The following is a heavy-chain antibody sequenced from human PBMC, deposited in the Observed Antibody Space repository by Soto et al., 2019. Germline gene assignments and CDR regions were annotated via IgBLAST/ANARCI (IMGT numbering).Heavy chain of an antibody. V-gene: IGHV1-69*06. CDR1: GGTFSSYA. Sequence: SVKVSCKASGGTFSSYAISWVRQAPGQGLEWMGGIIPIFGTANYAQKFQGRVTITADKSTSTAYMELSSLRSEDTAVYYCARVLPGIVGATGNWFDPWGQGTLVTVSS. CDR2: IIPIFGTA. CDR3: ARVLPGIVGATGNWFDP. J-gene: IGHJ5*02. D-gene: IGHD1-26*01.